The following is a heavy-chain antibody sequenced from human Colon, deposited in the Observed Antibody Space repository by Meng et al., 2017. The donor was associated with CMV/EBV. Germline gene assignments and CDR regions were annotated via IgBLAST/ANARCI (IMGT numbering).Heavy chain of an antibody. CDR3: ARDGGWELPFSIDP. Sequence: SAYPFSSYAILGVRQAPGQGLEWMGRINAGNGNTDYSPTFQDRLTFSRDTSADTAYMELRSLTSEDTAVYYCARDGGWELPFSIDPWGQGTLVTVSS. CDR1: AYPFSSYA. J-gene: IGHJ5*02. V-gene: IGHV1-3*01. CDR2: INAGNGNT. D-gene: IGHD1-26*01.